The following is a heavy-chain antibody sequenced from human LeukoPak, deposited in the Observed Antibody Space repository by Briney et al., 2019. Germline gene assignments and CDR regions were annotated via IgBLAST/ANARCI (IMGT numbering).Heavy chain of an antibody. CDR3: AKEGTSPMVRGVLFF. J-gene: IGHJ4*02. CDR2: MYQSGST. CDR1: GDSISSSSSSYY. V-gene: IGHV4-39*07. D-gene: IGHD3-10*01. Sequence: SETLSLTCSVSGDSISSSSSSYYWGWIRQPPGKGLEWIGYMYQSGSTYYNPSLKSRVSISVDTSKNQFFLKLNSVTAADTAMYYCAKEGTSPMVRGVLFFWGQGTLVTVSS.